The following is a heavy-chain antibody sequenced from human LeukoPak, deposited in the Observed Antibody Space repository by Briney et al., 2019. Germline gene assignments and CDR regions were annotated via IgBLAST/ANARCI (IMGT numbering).Heavy chain of an antibody. J-gene: IGHJ6*03. V-gene: IGHV3-7*01. CDR1: GFTFSDYW. CDR3: ASWNPHYHYMDV. D-gene: IGHD1-1*01. CDR2: INQDGSEK. Sequence: GGSLRLSCAASGFTFSDYWMSWVRQAPGKGLEWVANINQDGSEKYYVDSVKGRFTISRDNAKDSLYLQMNSLRADDTAVYYCASWNPHYHYMDVWGKGTTVTVSS.